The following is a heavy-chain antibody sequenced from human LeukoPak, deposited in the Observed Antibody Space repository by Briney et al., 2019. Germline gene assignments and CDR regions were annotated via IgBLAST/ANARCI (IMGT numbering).Heavy chain of an antibody. CDR1: GFTVSSNY. Sequence: GGSLRLSCVASGFTVSSNYMSWVRQAPGKGLEWVSVIYSAGNTYYADSVKGRFTISRHNSENTLYLHMNSLRVEDAAVYFCARGGTPGYSSGRIDYWGQGTLVTVSS. J-gene: IGHJ4*02. CDR2: IYSAGNT. V-gene: IGHV3-53*04. CDR3: ARGGTPGYSSGRIDY. D-gene: IGHD6-19*01.